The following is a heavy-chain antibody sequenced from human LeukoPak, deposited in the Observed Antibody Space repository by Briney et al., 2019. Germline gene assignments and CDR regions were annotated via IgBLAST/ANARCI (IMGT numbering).Heavy chain of an antibody. CDR2: ISGSGGST. J-gene: IGHJ6*04. CDR3: AKDELFTVVRGRGMDV. V-gene: IGHV3-23*01. CDR1: GFTFSSYA. D-gene: IGHD3-10*01. Sequence: GGSLRLSCVASGFTFSSYAMSWVRQAPGKGLQWVSVISGSGGSTYYADSVKGRFTISRDNSKNTLYLQMNSLTAEDTAVYYCAKDELFTVVRGRGMDVWGKGTTVTVSS.